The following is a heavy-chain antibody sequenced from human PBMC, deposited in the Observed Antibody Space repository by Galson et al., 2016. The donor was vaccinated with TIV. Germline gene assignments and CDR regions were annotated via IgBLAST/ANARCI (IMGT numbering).Heavy chain of an antibody. CDR3: ARESLGGFDCSIDY. V-gene: IGHV3-48*03. J-gene: IGHJ4*02. CDR2: INSRASDRTT. CDR1: GFTFSDFE. D-gene: IGHD2-21*02. Sequence: SLRLSCATSGFTFSDFEMDWVRQTPGKGLEWLAWINSRASDRTTNYADSAKGRFTISRDNAKNSVYLQMNSLRDEDTGIYYCARESLGGFDCSIDYWGQGILVTVSS.